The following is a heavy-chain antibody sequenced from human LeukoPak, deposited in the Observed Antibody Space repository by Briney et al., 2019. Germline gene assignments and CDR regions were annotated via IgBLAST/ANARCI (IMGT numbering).Heavy chain of an antibody. Sequence: SETLSLTCTVSGVSISSSNSYWGWIRQPPGKGLEWIGEINHSGSTNYNPSLKSRVTISVDTSKNQFSLKLSSVTAADTAVYYCARGPRRGYSYGASDYWGQGTLVTVSS. V-gene: IGHV4-39*07. CDR1: GVSISSSNSY. CDR2: INHSGST. CDR3: ARGPRRGYSYGASDY. D-gene: IGHD5-18*01. J-gene: IGHJ4*02.